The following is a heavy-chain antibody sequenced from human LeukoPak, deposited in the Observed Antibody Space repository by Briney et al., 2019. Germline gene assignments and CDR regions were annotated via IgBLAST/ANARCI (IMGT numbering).Heavy chain of an antibody. CDR3: AREPRITMVRGVIIGYFDY. CDR2: IYYSGST. Sequence: SETLSLTCTVSGGSMSSGGYYWSWVRQHPGKGLEWIGYIYYSGSTYYNPSLKSRVTISVDTSKNQFSLKLSSVTAADTAVYYCAREPRITMVRGVIIGYFDYWGQGTLVTVSS. D-gene: IGHD3-10*01. CDR1: GGSMSSGGYY. V-gene: IGHV4-31*03. J-gene: IGHJ4*02.